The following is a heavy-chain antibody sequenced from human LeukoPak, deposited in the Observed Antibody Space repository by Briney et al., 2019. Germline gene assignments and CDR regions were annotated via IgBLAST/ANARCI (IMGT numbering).Heavy chain of an antibody. CDR1: GFTFSSYW. V-gene: IGHV3-30-3*01. J-gene: IGHJ3*02. D-gene: IGHD3-9*01. CDR3: AREQPYDILTGYYGYMGAFDI. Sequence: GGSLRLSCAASGFTFSSYWMSWVRQAPGKGLEWVAVISYDGSNKYYADSVKGRFTISRDNSKNTLYLQMNSLRAEDTAVYYCAREQPYDILTGYYGYMGAFDIWGQGTMVTVSS. CDR2: ISYDGSNK.